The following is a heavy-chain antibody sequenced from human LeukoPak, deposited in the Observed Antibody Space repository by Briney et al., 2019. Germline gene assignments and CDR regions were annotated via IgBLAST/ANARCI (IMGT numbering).Heavy chain of an antibody. Sequence: GGSLRLSCAASGFTFSNYDMNWVRQPPGRGLEWISYTSSSSTIYYSDSVKGRFTNSRDNAKNSLYLQMNSLRDEDTAMYYCARGLGHWGQGTLVTVSS. J-gene: IGHJ1*01. CDR3: ARGLGH. V-gene: IGHV3-48*02. CDR2: TSSSSTI. CDR1: GFTFSNYD.